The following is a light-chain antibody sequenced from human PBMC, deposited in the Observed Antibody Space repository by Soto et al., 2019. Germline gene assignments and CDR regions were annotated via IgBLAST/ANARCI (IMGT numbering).Light chain of an antibody. V-gene: IGKV3-11*01. CDR2: DAS. CDR1: QSISDY. J-gene: IGKJ4*01. CDR3: QQRSDWPSA. Sequence: IVLTQSPDTLSLSPGETATLSCRASQSISDYLAWYQQKPGQAPRLLIYDASNRATGIPGRFSRSGSGTDFSLTISSLESEDFAIYYCQQRSDWPSAFGGGTRVEIK.